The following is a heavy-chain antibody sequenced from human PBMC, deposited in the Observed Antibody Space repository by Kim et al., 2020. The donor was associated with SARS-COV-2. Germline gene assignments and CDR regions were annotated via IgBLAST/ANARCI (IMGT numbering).Heavy chain of an antibody. D-gene: IGHD3-16*01. V-gene: IGHV3-64D*06. J-gene: IGHJ6*02. CDR2: ISSNGGTT. CDR1: GFTFNTYA. CDR3: VKGGGGMDV. Sequence: GGSLRLSCSASGFTFNTYAMHWVRQAPGKGLEYVSAISSNGGTTYYADSVKGRFTISRDNSKNTLSLQMSSLRAEDTAVYYCVKGGGGMDVWGQGTTVP.